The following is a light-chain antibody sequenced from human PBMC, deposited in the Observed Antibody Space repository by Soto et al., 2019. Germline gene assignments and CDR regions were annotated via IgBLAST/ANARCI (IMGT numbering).Light chain of an antibody. Sequence: EMVMTQSPATLSVSPGDRATLLCRASQSVSTYLAGYQQKPGLAPRLLIYDASTRAAGIPARFSGSGSGTEFSLSISSLQSEDFACYYCQQYHDWPRTVGQGNKLEI. CDR1: QSVSTY. V-gene: IGKV3-15*01. CDR2: DAS. J-gene: IGKJ1*01. CDR3: QQYHDWPRT.